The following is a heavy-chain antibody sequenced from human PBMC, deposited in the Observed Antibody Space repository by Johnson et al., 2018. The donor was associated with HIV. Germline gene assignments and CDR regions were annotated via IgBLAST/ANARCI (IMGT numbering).Heavy chain of an antibody. D-gene: IGHD1-26*01. Sequence: VQVVESRGGVVQPGRSLRLSCAASGFIFSTYGMHWVRQAPGRGLEWVAIISYDGNNKDYADSVKGRFTISRDNSKNTLYLQMNSLRAEDTAVYYCARELSGDAFDIWGQGTMVTVSS. CDR3: ARELSGDAFDI. V-gene: IGHV3-30-3*01. CDR1: GFIFSTYG. J-gene: IGHJ3*02. CDR2: ISYDGNNK.